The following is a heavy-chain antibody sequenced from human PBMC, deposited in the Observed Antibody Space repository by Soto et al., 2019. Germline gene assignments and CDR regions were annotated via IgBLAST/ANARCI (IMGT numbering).Heavy chain of an antibody. CDR1: GGTFSSYA. J-gene: IGHJ6*02. CDR3: ARDDCSSISCYPGYYYYGMDV. Sequence: QVQLVQSGAEVKKPGSSVKVSCKASGGTFSSYAISWVRQAPGQGLEWMGGIIPIFGTANYAQKFQGRVTITADESTSTAYMELSSLRSEDTAVYYCARDDCSSISCYPGYYYYGMDVWGQGTTVTVSS. CDR2: IIPIFGTA. D-gene: IGHD2-2*01. V-gene: IGHV1-69*01.